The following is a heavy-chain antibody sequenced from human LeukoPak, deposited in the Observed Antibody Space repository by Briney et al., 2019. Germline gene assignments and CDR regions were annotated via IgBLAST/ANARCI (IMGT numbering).Heavy chain of an antibody. CDR2: INPSGGST. V-gene: IGHV1-46*01. CDR3: ARENIVVVPAAHEYYFDY. CDR1: GYTFTSYY. J-gene: IGHJ4*02. D-gene: IGHD2-2*01. Sequence: GASVNVFCKASGYTFTSYYMHWVRQAPGRGLEWMGIINPSGGSTSYAQKFQGRVTMTRDTSTSTVYMELSSLRSEDTAVYYCARENIVVVPAAHEYYFDYWGQGTLVTVSS.